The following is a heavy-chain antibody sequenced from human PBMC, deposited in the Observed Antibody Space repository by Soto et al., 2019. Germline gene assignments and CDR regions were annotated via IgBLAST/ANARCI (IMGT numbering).Heavy chain of an antibody. Sequence: QVQLVQSGAELKKPGSSVKVSCKASGDTFSGYPINWVRQAPGEGLEWMGRSIPVFGTTNDAQRFEGRVTFTADESTNTAYMELRGLLSEDTAVYYCARYGGFGELKYWGPGTLVTVSS. J-gene: IGHJ4*02. CDR1: GDTFSGYP. CDR3: ARYGGFGELKY. V-gene: IGHV1-69*18. D-gene: IGHD3-10*01. CDR2: SIPVFGTT.